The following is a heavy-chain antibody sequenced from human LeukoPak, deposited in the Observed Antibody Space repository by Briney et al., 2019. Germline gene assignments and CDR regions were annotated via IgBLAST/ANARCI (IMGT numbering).Heavy chain of an antibody. V-gene: IGHV3-30*02. CDR1: GFTFSYYG. D-gene: IGHD4-17*01. CDR3: AKDHGDYDFDY. J-gene: IGHJ4*02. Sequence: GSLRLSCAASGFTFSYYGMHWVRQAPGKGQEWVAFIRYDETNKYYADSVKGRFTISRDNSKNTLYLQMNSLRAEDTAVYYCAKDHGDYDFDYWGQGTLVTVSS. CDR2: IRYDETNK.